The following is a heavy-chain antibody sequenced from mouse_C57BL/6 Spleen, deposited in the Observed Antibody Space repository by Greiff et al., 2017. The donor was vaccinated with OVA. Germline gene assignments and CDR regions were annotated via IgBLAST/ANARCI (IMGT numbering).Heavy chain of an antibody. D-gene: IGHD3-2*02. CDR3: TRDSSGYPWFAC. J-gene: IGHJ3*01. CDR2: IGPETGGT. Sequence: QVQLKESGAGLVRPGASVTLSCKASGYTFTDYEMNWVKQTPGHGLEWIGAIGPETGGTAYNQKFKGTAILTADKSSRTAYMELRSQTSEDSAVYYCTRDSSGYPWFACWGHGPLVTVSA. CDR1: GYTFTDYE. V-gene: IGHV1-15*01.